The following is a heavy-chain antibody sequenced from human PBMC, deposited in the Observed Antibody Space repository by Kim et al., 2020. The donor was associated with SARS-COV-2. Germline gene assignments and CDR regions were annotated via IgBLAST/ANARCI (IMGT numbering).Heavy chain of an antibody. CDR3: ARGGGYHEYFQH. J-gene: IGHJ1*01. D-gene: IGHD3-22*01. V-gene: IGHV3-33*01. Sequence: GGSLRLSCAASGFTFSSYGMHWVRQAPGKGLEWVAVIWYDGSNKYYADSVKGRFTISRDNSKNTLYLQMNSLRAEDTAVYYCARGGGYHEYFQHWGQGTLVTVSS. CDR1: GFTFSSYG. CDR2: IWYDGSNK.